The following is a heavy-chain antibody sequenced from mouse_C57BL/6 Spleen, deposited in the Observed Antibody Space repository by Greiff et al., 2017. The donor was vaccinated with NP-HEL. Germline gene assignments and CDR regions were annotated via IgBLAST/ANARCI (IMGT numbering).Heavy chain of an antibody. CDR3: ARPDYYGSSYSFAY. CDR1: GYTFTSYW. J-gene: IGHJ3*01. V-gene: IGHV1-64*01. D-gene: IGHD1-1*01. Sequence: VQLQQPGAELVKPGASVKLSCKASGYTFTSYWMHWVKQRPGQGLEWIGMIHPNSGSTNYNEKFKSKATLTVDKSSSTAYMQRSSLTSEDSAVYYCARPDYYGSSYSFAYWGQGTLVTVSA. CDR2: IHPNSGST.